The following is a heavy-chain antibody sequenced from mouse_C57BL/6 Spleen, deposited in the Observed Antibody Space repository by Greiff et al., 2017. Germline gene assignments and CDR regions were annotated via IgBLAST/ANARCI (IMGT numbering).Heavy chain of an antibody. CDR1: GYTFTSYW. CDR3: ARGDYYGSSSNYYAMDY. V-gene: IGHV1-69*01. J-gene: IGHJ4*01. Sequence: VQLQQPGAELVMPGASVKLSCKASGYTFTSYWMHWVKQRPGQGLEWIGEIDPSDSYTNYHQKFKGKSTLTVDKSSSTAYMQLSSLTSEDSAVYYCARGDYYGSSSNYYAMDYWGQGTSVTVSS. D-gene: IGHD1-1*01. CDR2: IDPSDSYT.